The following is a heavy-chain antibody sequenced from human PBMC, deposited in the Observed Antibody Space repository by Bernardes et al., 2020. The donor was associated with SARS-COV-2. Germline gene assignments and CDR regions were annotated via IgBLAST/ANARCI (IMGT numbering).Heavy chain of an antibody. D-gene: IGHD5-12*01. Sequence: GGSLRLSCAASGFTFSSYGMHWVRQAPGKGLEWVAVIWYDGSNKYYADSVKGRFTISRDNSKNTLYLQMNSLRAEDTAVYYCARDGGRGYSGYDSWDYYYYGMDVWGQGTTVTVSS. J-gene: IGHJ6*02. V-gene: IGHV3-33*01. CDR2: IWYDGSNK. CDR1: GFTFSSYG. CDR3: ARDGGRGYSGYDSWDYYYYGMDV.